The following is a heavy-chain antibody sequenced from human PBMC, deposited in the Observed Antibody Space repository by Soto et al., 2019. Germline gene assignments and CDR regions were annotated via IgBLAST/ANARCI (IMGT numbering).Heavy chain of an antibody. CDR2: IHYSGST. J-gene: IGHJ5*02. CDR3: AGENYDILTGYSINWFDP. CDR1: GGSVSSGSYY. D-gene: IGHD3-9*01. V-gene: IGHV4-61*01. Sequence: PSETLSLTCTVSGGSVSSGSYYWGWIRQPPGKGLEWIGYIHYSGSTNYNPSLKSRVTISVDTSKNQFSLKLSSVTAADTAVYYCAGENYDILTGYSINWFDPWGQGTLVTVSS.